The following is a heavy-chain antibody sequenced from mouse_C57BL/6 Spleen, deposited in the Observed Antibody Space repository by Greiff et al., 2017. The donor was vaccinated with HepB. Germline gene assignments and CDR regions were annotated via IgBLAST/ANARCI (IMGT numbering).Heavy chain of an antibody. CDR1: GFNIKDDY. J-gene: IGHJ3*01. CDR3: TTFYYSNYGFAY. D-gene: IGHD2-5*01. CDR2: IDPENGDT. V-gene: IGHV14-4*01. Sequence: EVKLVESGAELVRPGASVKLSCTASGFNIKDDYMHWVKQRPEQGLEWIGWIDPENGDTEYASKFQGKATITADTSSNTAYLQLSSLTSEDTAVYYCTTFYYSNYGFAYWGQGTLVTVSA.